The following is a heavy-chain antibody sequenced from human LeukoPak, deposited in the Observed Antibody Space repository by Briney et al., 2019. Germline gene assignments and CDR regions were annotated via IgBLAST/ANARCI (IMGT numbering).Heavy chain of an antibody. CDR2: INNDGSTT. J-gene: IGHJ5*02. CDR3: ARGHETYYYDSSGYS. V-gene: IGHV3-74*01. Sequence: QPGGSLRLSCAASGFTFSGYWMHWVRQVPGKGLAWVSRINNDGSTTNYADSVKGRFTISRDNAENTLYLQMDSLRAEDTAIYCCARGHETYYYDSSGYSWGQGTLVTVSS. D-gene: IGHD3-22*01. CDR1: GFTFSGYW.